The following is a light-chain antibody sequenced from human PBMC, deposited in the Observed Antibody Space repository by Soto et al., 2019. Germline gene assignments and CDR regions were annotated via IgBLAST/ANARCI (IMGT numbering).Light chain of an antibody. Sequence: QSALTQPASVSGSPGQSITISCTGTSSDVGGYNYVSWYQQHPGKAPKLMIYDVSNRPSGVSNRFSGSKSGNTASLTISGLQAEDEADYYGGSYGVFGTGTKLTVL. V-gene: IGLV2-14*01. CDR2: DVS. CDR1: SSDVGGYNY. CDR3: GSYGV. J-gene: IGLJ1*01.